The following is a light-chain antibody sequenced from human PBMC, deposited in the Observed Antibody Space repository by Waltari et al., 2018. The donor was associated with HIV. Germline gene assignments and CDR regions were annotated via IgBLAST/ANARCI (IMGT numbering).Light chain of an antibody. CDR1: ESLLPGNNKRNY. CDR3: LQGLRAPFA. J-gene: IGKJ2*01. Sequence: DILISQSPRSLSVTPGESASISCWATESLLPGNNKRNYIDWSGQRPGQTPRLRIYLSSSRASGVPARFACIGSGTNFTLRITKVAPEDVGTYYCLQGLRAPFAFGQGT. CDR2: LSS. V-gene: IGKV2-28*01.